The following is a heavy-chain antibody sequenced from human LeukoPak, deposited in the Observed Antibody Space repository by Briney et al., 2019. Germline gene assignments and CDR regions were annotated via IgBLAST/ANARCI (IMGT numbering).Heavy chain of an antibody. CDR2: IYYSGRT. CDR3: ARVMGFTIFGVVITYYYYMDV. Sequence: SETLSLTCTVSGGSISSYYWSWVRQPPGKGLEWIGYIYYSGRTNYNPSLKSRLTISVDTSKNHFSLKLSSVTAADTAVYYCARVMGFTIFGVVITYYYYMDVWGKGTTVTVSS. J-gene: IGHJ6*03. D-gene: IGHD3-3*01. V-gene: IGHV4-59*01. CDR1: GGSISSYY.